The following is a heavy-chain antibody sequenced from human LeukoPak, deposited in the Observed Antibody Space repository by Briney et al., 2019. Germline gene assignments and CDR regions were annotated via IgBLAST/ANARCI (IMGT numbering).Heavy chain of an antibody. CDR3: ARIAVAGTLDY. V-gene: IGHV1-46*01. CDR2: INPSGGST. Sequence: ASVKVSCKASGYTFTSYYMHWVRQAPGQGLEWTGIINPSGGSTSYAQKFQGRVTMTRDTSTSTVYMELSSLRSEDTAVYYCARIAVAGTLDYWGQGTLVTVSS. J-gene: IGHJ4*02. D-gene: IGHD6-19*01. CDR1: GYTFTSYY.